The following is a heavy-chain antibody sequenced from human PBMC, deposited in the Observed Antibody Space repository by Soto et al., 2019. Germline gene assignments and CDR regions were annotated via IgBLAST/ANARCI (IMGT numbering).Heavy chain of an antibody. J-gene: IGHJ4*02. V-gene: IGHV4-34*01. CDR2: INHSGST. CDR3: ARPYGGKGSGFDY. CDR1: GGSFSGYY. D-gene: IGHD4-17*01. Sequence: SETLSLTCAVYGGSFSGYYWSWIRQPPGKGLEWIGEINHSGSTNYNPSLKSRVTISVDTSKNQFSLKLSSVTAADTAVYYCARPYGGKGSGFDYWGQGTLVTVS.